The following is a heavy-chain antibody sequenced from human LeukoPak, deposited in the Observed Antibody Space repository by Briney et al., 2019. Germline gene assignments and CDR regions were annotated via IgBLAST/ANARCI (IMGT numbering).Heavy chain of an antibody. Sequence: ASVKVSCKASGYTFTGYYMHWVRQAPGQGLEWMGGFDPEDGETIYAQKFQGRVTMTEDTSTDTAYMELSSLRSEDTAVYYCATTTLGYCSGGSCYGFDYWGQGTLVTVSS. D-gene: IGHD2-15*01. CDR1: GYTFTGYY. V-gene: IGHV1-24*01. J-gene: IGHJ4*02. CDR2: FDPEDGET. CDR3: ATTTLGYCSGGSCYGFDY.